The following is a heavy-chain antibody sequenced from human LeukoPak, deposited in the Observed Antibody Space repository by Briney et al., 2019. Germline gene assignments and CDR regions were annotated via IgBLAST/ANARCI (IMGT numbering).Heavy chain of an antibody. Sequence: SETLSLTCTVSGGSISSYYWSWIRQPPGKGLEWIGSIYHSGSTYYNPSLKSRVTMSVDTSENQFSLKLSSVTAADTAVYYCARATTFDYWGQGTLVTVSS. CDR1: GGSISSYY. J-gene: IGHJ4*02. V-gene: IGHV4-59*12. D-gene: IGHD1-14*01. CDR2: IYHSGST. CDR3: ARATTFDY.